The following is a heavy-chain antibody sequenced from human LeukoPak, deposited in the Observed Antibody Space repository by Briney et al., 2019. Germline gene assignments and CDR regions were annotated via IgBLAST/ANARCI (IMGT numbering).Heavy chain of an antibody. Sequence: ASVKVSCKASGGTFSSYAISWVRQAPGQGLEWMGRIIPILGIANYAQKFQGRVTMTRDTSTSTVYMELSSLRSEDTAVYYCARNNPLSGYEVFDYWGQGTLVTVSS. CDR3: ARNNPLSGYEVFDY. J-gene: IGHJ4*02. V-gene: IGHV1-69*04. D-gene: IGHD5-12*01. CDR1: GGTFSSYA. CDR2: IIPILGIA.